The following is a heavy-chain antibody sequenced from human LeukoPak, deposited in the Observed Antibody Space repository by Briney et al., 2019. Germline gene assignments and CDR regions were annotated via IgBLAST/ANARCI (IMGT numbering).Heavy chain of an antibody. Sequence: PGGSLRLSCAASGFIFTNYNLNWVRQAPGKGLEWISSISGGSTYIYYADSVRGRFTISRDNAKNSLYLQMNSLRGEDTALYYCARDDVTTNGRVIADSRLFDIWGQGTMVSVSS. V-gene: IGHV3-21*01. D-gene: IGHD3-3*01. CDR3: ARDDVTTNGRVIADSRLFDI. CDR2: ISGGSTYI. CDR1: GFIFTNYN. J-gene: IGHJ3*02.